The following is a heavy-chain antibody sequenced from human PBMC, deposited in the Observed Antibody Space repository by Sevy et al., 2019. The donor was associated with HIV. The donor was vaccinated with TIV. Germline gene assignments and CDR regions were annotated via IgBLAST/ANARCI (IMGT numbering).Heavy chain of an antibody. D-gene: IGHD3-22*01. CDR2: ISSDGSSE. J-gene: IGHJ3*02. Sequence: GGSLRLSCAASGFTFSGYGMHWVRQTPGKGLEWVAIISSDGSSENYVDSVKGRFTISRDNSKNMLYLQMNSLRAVDTAVYFCARNDDTSGYYRDGVFDNWGQGTMVTVSS. V-gene: IGHV3-33*01. CDR3: ARNDDTSGYYRDGVFDN. CDR1: GFTFSGYG.